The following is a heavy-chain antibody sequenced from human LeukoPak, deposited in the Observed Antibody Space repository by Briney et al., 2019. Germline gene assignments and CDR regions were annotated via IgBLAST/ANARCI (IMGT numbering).Heavy chain of an antibody. Sequence: SETLSLTCTVSGGSISSYYWSWIRQPPGKGLEWLGYIYYSGSTNYNPSLKSRVTISVDTSKNQFSLKLSSVTAADTAVYYCASPLRPMTTVVTPYDWYFDLWGRGTLVTVSS. CDR1: GGSISSYY. D-gene: IGHD4-23*01. V-gene: IGHV4-59*08. CDR2: IYYSGST. CDR3: ASPLRPMTTVVTPYDWYFDL. J-gene: IGHJ2*01.